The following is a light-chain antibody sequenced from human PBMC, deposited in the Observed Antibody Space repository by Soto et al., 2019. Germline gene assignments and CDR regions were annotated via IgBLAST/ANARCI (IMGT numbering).Light chain of an antibody. CDR1: QSLNSNY. V-gene: IGKV3-20*01. CDR2: SVS. Sequence: EIGLTQSPGTLPLSLGERATLSCRASQSLNSNYLAWYQHKPGQAPRLLVYSVSRRVTGITDRFNGSGSGKDFTLTISRLEPEDVAVYFCHHYGASPQTFGQGTKVDIK. J-gene: IGKJ1*01. CDR3: HHYGASPQT.